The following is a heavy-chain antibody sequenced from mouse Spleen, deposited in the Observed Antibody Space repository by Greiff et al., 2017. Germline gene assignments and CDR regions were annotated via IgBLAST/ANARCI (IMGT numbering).Heavy chain of an antibody. J-gene: IGHJ2*01. Sequence: VQLQQPGAELVMPGASVKLSCKASGYTFTSYWMHWVKQRPGQGLEWIGEIDPSDSYTNYNQKFKGKATLTVDKSSSTAYMQLSSLTSEDSAVYYCARERAYYYGSSFDYWGQGTTLTVSS. D-gene: IGHD1-1*01. CDR2: IDPSDSYT. CDR1: GYTFTSYW. CDR3: ARERAYYYGSSFDY. V-gene: IGHV1-69*01.